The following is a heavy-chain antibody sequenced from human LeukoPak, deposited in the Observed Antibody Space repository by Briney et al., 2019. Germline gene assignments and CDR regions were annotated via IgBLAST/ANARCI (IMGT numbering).Heavy chain of an antibody. CDR2: IYYSGST. D-gene: IGHD5-24*01. CDR1: GGSISSGDYY. Sequence: PSETLSLTCTVSGGSISSGDYYWSWIRQPPGKGLEWIGSIYYSGSTDYNPSLKSRVTISVDTSKNQFSLKLSSVTAADTAVYYCARGPNYPSPSPFDYWGQGTLVTVSS. J-gene: IGHJ4*02. V-gene: IGHV4-30-4*01. CDR3: ARGPNYPSPSPFDY.